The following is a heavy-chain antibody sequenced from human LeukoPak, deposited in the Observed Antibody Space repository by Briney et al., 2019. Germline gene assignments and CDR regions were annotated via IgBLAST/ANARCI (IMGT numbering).Heavy chain of an antibody. CDR1: GGSISSYY. Sequence: SETLSLTCTVSGGSISSYYWSWIRQPPGKGLEWIGYIYYSGSTNYNPSLKSRVTISVDTSKNQFSLKLSSVTAADTAVYYCARDLIAARLSAFDIWGQGTMVTVSS. D-gene: IGHD6-6*01. J-gene: IGHJ3*02. V-gene: IGHV4-59*01. CDR3: ARDLIAARLSAFDI. CDR2: IYYSGST.